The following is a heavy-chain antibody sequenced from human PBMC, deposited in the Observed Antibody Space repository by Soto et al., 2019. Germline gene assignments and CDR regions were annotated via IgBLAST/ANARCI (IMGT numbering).Heavy chain of an antibody. J-gene: IGHJ6*02. CDR2: IYYSGST. CDR1: GGSISSGDYY. V-gene: IGHV4-30-4*01. Sequence: PSETLSLTCTVSGGSISSGDYYWSWIRQPPGKGLEWIGYIYYSGSTYYNPSLKSRVTISVDTSKNQFSLKLSSVTAADTAVYYCARDSIAVARTREGVWYYGMDVWGQGTTVTVYS. D-gene: IGHD6-19*01. CDR3: ARDSIAVARTREGVWYYGMDV.